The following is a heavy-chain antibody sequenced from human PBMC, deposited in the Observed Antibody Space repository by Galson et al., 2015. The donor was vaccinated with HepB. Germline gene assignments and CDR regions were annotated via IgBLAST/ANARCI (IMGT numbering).Heavy chain of an antibody. J-gene: IGHJ6*02. V-gene: IGHV3-23*01. Sequence: SLRLSCAASGFTFSSYAMSWVRQAPGKGLEWVSAISGSGGSTYYADSVKGRFTISRDNSKNTLYLQMNSLRAEDTAVYYCAKGRRIGGRDPYYYGMDVWGQGTTVTVSS. D-gene: IGHD3-16*01. CDR2: ISGSGGST. CDR3: AKGRRIGGRDPYYYGMDV. CDR1: GFTFSSYA.